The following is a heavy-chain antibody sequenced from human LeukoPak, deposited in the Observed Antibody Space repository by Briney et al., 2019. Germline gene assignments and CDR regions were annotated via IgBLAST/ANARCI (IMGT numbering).Heavy chain of an antibody. D-gene: IGHD5-12*01. CDR1: GGSISSYY. Sequence: PSETLSLTCTVSGGSISSYYWSWIRQPPGKGLEWIGYIYYSGSTNYNPSLKSRVTISVDTSKNQFSLKLSSVTAADTAVYYCARSLKGATIPDYWGQGTLVTVSS. V-gene: IGHV4-59*01. CDR3: ARSLKGATIPDY. CDR2: IYYSGST. J-gene: IGHJ4*02.